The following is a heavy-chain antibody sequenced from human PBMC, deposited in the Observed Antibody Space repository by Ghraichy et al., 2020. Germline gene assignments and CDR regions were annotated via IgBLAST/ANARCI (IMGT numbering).Heavy chain of an antibody. D-gene: IGHD3-3*01. CDR2: IKSKTDGGTT. Sequence: LSLTCAASGFTFSNAWMSWVRQAPGKGLEWVGRIKSKTDGGTTDYAAPVKGRFTISRDDSKNTLYLQMNSLKTEDTAVYYCTTDLPGKYYDFPDYWGQGTLVTVSS. CDR1: GFTFSNAW. V-gene: IGHV3-15*01. CDR3: TTDLPGKYYDFPDY. J-gene: IGHJ4*02.